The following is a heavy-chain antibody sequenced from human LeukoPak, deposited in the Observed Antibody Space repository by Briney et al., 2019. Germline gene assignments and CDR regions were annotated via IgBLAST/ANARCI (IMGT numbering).Heavy chain of an antibody. D-gene: IGHD3-16*01. CDR3: ARGGGLDV. CDR1: GFTLSSYW. V-gene: IGHV3-7*03. J-gene: IGHJ6*02. CDR2: INHNGNVN. Sequence: GGSLSLSWAPSGFTLSSYWRNWAPRPPGKGLEWVASINHNGNVNYYVDSVKGRFTISRDNAKNSLYLQMSNLRAEDTAVYFCARGGGLDVWGQGATVTVSS.